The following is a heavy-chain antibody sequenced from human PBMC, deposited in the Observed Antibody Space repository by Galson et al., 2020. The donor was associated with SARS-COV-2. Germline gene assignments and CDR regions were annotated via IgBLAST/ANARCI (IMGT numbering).Heavy chain of an antibody. D-gene: IGHD3-9*01. CDR2: IYYTESN. V-gene: IGHV4-39*01. CDR1: GGSISSSNYY. J-gene: IGHJ4*02. Sequence: LETLSLTCTVSGGSISSSNYYWGWVRQPPGEGLEWIGSIYYTESNYYNPSLTSRVTMSVDTSRNQFSLKLSSVTAADTAVYYCARQILTGYYSFDYVDFWGQGTLVTVSS. CDR3: ARQILTGYYSFDYVDF.